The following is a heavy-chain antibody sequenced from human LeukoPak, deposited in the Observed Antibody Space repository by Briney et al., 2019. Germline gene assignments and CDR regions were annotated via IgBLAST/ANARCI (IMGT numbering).Heavy chain of an antibody. D-gene: IGHD5-18*01. CDR1: GFTFSSYW. V-gene: IGHV3-74*01. CDR3: AKGGLGTDMVFDY. CDR2: INDDGRTT. J-gene: IGHJ4*02. Sequence: GGSLRLSCATSGFTFSSYWMHWVRQAPGKGLVWVSRINDDGRTTNYADSVKGRFTISRDNSKNMVYLQLDSLRAEDTAVYYCAKGGLGTDMVFDYWGQGNLVTVSS.